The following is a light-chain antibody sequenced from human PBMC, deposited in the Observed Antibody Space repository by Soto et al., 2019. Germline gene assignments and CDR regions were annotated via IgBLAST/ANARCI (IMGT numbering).Light chain of an antibody. V-gene: IGKV3-20*01. CDR1: QSISSW. CDR2: GAS. J-gene: IGKJ1*01. Sequence: DIEMTQSPATLSVSRGERATLTCRASQSISSWLAWYPQKPGQAPRLLIYGASSRASGVPERFSGSGSGTEFTLTISSLEPEDFAVYYCQQYGSYPWTFGQGTKVDIK. CDR3: QQYGSYPWT.